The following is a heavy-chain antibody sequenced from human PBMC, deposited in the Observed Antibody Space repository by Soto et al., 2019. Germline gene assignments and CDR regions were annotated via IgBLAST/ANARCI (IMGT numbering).Heavy chain of an antibody. CDR1: GYSFTHYW. CDR2: VYPSDSDV. CDR3: AGGESGKFDA. D-gene: IGHD3-16*01. Sequence: PGESLKISCKGSGYSFTHYWIGWVRQMPGKGLEWLGNVYPSDSDVRYSPAFEGQVTISADNSINTAYLQLLNLKASDTAIYYCAGGESGKFDAWGQGTRVTVSS. V-gene: IGHV5-51*01. J-gene: IGHJ5*02.